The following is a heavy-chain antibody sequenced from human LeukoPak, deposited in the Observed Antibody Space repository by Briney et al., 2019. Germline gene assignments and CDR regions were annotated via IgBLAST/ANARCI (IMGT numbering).Heavy chain of an antibody. V-gene: IGHV3-74*01. Sequence: GGSLRLSCAASGFTFNTFAMSWVRQAPGKGLVWVARLSGDGSTTRHADSVKGRFTISRDNAKSTLYLQMDSLRVEDTALYYCARGIASSRSVAIDLWGRGTLVVVSS. CDR1: GFTFNTFA. D-gene: IGHD6-13*01. CDR3: ARGIASSRSVAIDL. CDR2: LSGDGSTT. J-gene: IGHJ4*02.